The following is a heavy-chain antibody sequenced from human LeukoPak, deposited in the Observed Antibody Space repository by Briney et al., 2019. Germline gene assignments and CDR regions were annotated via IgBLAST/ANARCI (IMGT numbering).Heavy chain of an antibody. Sequence: SETLSLTCTVSGDSISSSSYYWGWIRQPPGKGLEWIGNLYYSGSTYYNPSLKSRVTISVDTSKNQFSLKLSSVTPADTAVYYCATTPFNSPMPHKWFDPWGQGTLVTVSS. D-gene: IGHD4-23*01. V-gene: IGHV4-39*07. J-gene: IGHJ5*02. CDR2: LYYSGST. CDR3: ATTPFNSPMPHKWFDP. CDR1: GDSISSSSYY.